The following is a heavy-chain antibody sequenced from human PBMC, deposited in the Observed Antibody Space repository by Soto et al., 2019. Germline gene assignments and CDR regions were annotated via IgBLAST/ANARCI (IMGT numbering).Heavy chain of an antibody. Sequence: PSDTLSLTSAVSGDSIISGYYLGWLRPHPGQGLEWIGSIHHSGSTYYTPFLKSRVTISVDRSKNHFSLNLSSVTAADTAVYYCARDKGRYDIGMDVWGQGTTVTVS. J-gene: IGHJ6*02. D-gene: IGHD3-9*01. CDR1: GDSIISGYY. CDR2: IHHSGST. V-gene: IGHV4-38-2*02. CDR3: ARDKGRYDIGMDV.